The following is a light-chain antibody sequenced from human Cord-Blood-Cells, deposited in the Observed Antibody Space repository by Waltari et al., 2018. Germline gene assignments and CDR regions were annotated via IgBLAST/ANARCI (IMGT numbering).Light chain of an antibody. Sequence: DIVLTQSPDYLAVSMGERATINCKYSQSVLYSSNNKNYLAWYQQKPGQPPKLLIYWASTRESGVPDRFSGSGSGTDFTLTISSLQAEDVAVYYCQQYYSTPLTFGGGTKVEIK. V-gene: IGKV4-1*01. CDR3: QQYYSTPLT. J-gene: IGKJ4*01. CDR1: QSVLYSSNNKNY. CDR2: WAS.